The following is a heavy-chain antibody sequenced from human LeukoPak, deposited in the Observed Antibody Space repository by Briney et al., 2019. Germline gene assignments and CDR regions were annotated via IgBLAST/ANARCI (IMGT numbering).Heavy chain of an antibody. CDR1: GYTFTGYY. CDR3: ARPPYGANSLYCFDY. D-gene: IGHD4-17*01. CDR2: INPSGGST. Sequence: ASVKVSCKASGYTFTGYYMHWVRQAPGQGLEWMGIINPSGGSTSYAQKFHGRVTMTRDTSTSTVYMELSSLRSEDTAVHYCARPPYGANSLYCFDYWGQGTLVTVSS. J-gene: IGHJ4*02. V-gene: IGHV1-46*01.